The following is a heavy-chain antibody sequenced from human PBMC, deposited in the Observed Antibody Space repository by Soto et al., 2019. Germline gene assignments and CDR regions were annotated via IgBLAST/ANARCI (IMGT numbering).Heavy chain of an antibody. Sequence: QLHLVQSGAVVKKPGASVTVSCSASGYPVTAYYMHWVRQAPGRGLEWMGGINPATGAAKYTQTLQGRGNMTRDTSTSTVFMELSGLTSEDPAGFYCARGGGVGVAGSAAFDMWGQGTLVTVSS. D-gene: IGHD3-3*01. CDR3: ARGGGVGVAGSAAFDM. J-gene: IGHJ3*02. CDR1: GYPVTAYY. CDR2: INPATGAA. V-gene: IGHV1-2*02.